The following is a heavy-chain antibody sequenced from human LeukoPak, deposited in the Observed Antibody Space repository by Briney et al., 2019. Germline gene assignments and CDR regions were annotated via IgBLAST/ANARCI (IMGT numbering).Heavy chain of an antibody. V-gene: IGHV4-59*01. J-gene: IGHJ2*01. CDR1: GGSISSYY. Sequence: SETLSLTCTVSGGSISSYYWSWIRQPPGKGLEWIGYIYYSGSTNYNPSLKSRVTISVDTSKSQFSLKLSSVTAADTAVYYCASSPPPRKEGGNPYWYFDLWGRGTLVTVSS. D-gene: IGHD4-23*01. CDR2: IYYSGST. CDR3: ASSPPPRKEGGNPYWYFDL.